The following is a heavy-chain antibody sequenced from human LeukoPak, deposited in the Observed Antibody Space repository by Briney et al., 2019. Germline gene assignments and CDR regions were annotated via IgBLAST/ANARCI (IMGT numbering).Heavy chain of an antibody. CDR2: INPSGGGA. CDR1: GYTFTDYS. D-gene: IGHD4-17*01. CDR3: AKDPIADYGLIVDF. V-gene: IGHV1-46*01. J-gene: IGHJ4*02. Sequence: AAVRISCEASGYTFTDYSIHWVRQAPGQGLEWMGIINPSGGGASYAQKFQGRVTMTRDTSTSTVYMELSSLRSGDTAVYYCAKDPIADYGLIVDFWGQGTLVTVSS.